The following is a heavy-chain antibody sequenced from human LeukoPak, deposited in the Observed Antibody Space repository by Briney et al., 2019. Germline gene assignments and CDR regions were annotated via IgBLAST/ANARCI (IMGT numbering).Heavy chain of an antibody. Sequence: GGSLRLSCAASGFSFSAYNINWVRQAPGKGLEWVSCISPSGDHRYYADSVRGRFTISRGNAKNSVYLQMNSLRAEDTAVYYCARDAAYFDSSGYYPDPLDYWVQGTLVSVSS. V-gene: IGHV3-21*01. CDR3: ARDAAYFDSSGYYPDPLDY. J-gene: IGHJ4*02. D-gene: IGHD3-22*01. CDR2: ISPSGDHR. CDR1: GFSFSAYN.